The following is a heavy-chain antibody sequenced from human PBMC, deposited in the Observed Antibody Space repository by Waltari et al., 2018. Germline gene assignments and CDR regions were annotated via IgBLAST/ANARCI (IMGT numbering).Heavy chain of an antibody. CDR2: MNPNSGNT. J-gene: IGHJ6*02. Sequence: QVQLVQSGAEVKKPGASVKVSCKASGYTFTSYDINWVRQATGQGLEWMGWMNPNSGNTGYAQKFQGRVTITRNTSISTAYMELSSLRSQDTAVYYCARLTPLLFYYYGMDVWGQGTTVTVSS. D-gene: IGHD3-9*01. V-gene: IGHV1-8*03. CDR3: ARLTPLLFYYYGMDV. CDR1: GYTFTSYD.